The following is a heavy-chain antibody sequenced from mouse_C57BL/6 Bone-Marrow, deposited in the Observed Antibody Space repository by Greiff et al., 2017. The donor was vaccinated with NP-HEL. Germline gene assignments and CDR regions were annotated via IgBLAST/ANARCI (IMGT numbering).Heavy chain of an antibody. J-gene: IGHJ4*01. V-gene: IGHV1-4*01. CDR1: GYTFTSYT. D-gene: IGHD1-1*01. CDR2: INPSSGYT. Sequence: QVQLQQSGAELARPGASVKMSCKASGYTFTSYTMHWVKQRPGQGLEWIGYINPSSGYTKYNQKFKDKATLTADKSSSTAYMQLSSLTSEDSAVYDCARFYGSSYNYAMDYWGQGTSVTVSS. CDR3: ARFYGSSYNYAMDY.